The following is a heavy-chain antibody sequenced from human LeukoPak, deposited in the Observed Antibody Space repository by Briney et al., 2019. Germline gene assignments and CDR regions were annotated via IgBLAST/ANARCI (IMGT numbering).Heavy chain of an antibody. Sequence: GGSLRLSCAASGFTFSSYAMSWVRQAPGKGLEWVSAISGSGGNTYYIDSVKGRFTISRDNSKNTLDLQMNSLKTEDTAIYYCTRDGVVAAPPAHYYYMDVWGKGTTVTISS. CDR2: ISGSGGNT. J-gene: IGHJ6*03. D-gene: IGHD2-15*01. V-gene: IGHV3-23*01. CDR1: GFTFSSYA. CDR3: TRDGVVAAPPAHYYYMDV.